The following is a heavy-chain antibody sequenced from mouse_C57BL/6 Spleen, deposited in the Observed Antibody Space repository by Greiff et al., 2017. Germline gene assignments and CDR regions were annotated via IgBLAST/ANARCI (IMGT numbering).Heavy chain of an antibody. CDR2: IYPRDGST. Sequence: QVQLKESDAELVKPGASVKISCKVSGYTFTDHTIHWMKQRPEQGLEWIGYIYPRDGSTKYNEKFKGKATLTADKSSSTAYMQLHSLTSEDSAFYFGARDYSGSNYFACWGQGTTLTVSS. D-gene: IGHD1-1*01. J-gene: IGHJ2*01. V-gene: IGHV1-78*01. CDR3: ARDYSGSNYFAC. CDR1: GYTFTDHT.